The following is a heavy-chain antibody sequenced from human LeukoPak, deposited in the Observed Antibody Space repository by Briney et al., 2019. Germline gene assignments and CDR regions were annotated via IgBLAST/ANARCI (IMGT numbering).Heavy chain of an antibody. Sequence: GASVKVSCKASGYTFTSYGISWVRQAPGQGLEWMGWISAYNGNTNYAQKLQGRVTMSRDTSMSTVYMELFSLRSEDTAVYYCARGEQTATIKIDYWGQGTLVTVSS. CDR2: ISAYNGNT. CDR1: GYTFTSYG. D-gene: IGHD5-24*01. CDR3: ARGEQTATIKIDY. V-gene: IGHV1-18*01. J-gene: IGHJ4*02.